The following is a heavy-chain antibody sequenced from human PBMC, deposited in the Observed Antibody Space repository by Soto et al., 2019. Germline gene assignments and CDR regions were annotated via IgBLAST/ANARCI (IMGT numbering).Heavy chain of an antibody. J-gene: IGHJ5*02. CDR3: ASSLRGYSYGRFNWFDP. CDR2: ISSSGSTI. D-gene: IGHD5-18*01. CDR1: GFAFSSYE. Sequence: GSLRLSCAASGFAFSSYEMNWVRQAPGKGLEWVSYISSSGSTIYYADSVKGRFTISRDNAENSLYLQMNSLRAEDTAVYYCASSLRGYSYGRFNWFDPWGQGTLVTVSS. V-gene: IGHV3-48*03.